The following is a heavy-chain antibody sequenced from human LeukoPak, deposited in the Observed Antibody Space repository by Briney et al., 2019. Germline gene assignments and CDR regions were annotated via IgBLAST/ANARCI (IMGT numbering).Heavy chain of an antibody. D-gene: IGHD4-11*01. J-gene: IGHJ6*03. V-gene: IGHV4-59*01. CDR1: GGSISSYY. CDR3: AGGPPMTTVTTYYYYYMDV. CDR2: IYYSGST. Sequence: SETLSLTCTVSGGSISSYYWSWIRQPPGKGLEWIGYIYYSGSTNYNPSLKSRVTISVDTSKNQFSLKLSSVTAADTAVYYCAGGPPMTTVTTYYYYYMDVWGKGTTVTVSS.